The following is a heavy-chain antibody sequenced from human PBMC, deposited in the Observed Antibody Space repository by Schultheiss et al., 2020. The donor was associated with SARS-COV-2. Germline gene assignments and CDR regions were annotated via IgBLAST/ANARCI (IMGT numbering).Heavy chain of an antibody. D-gene: IGHD5-18*01. CDR3: ASTAMVTWYYYYGMDV. J-gene: IGHJ6*02. CDR1: GFTFDDYA. Sequence: GGSLRLSCAASGFTFDDYAMHWVRQAPGKGLEWVSSISSSSSYIYYADSVKGRFTISRDNAKNSLYLQMNSLRAEDTAVYYCASTAMVTWYYYYGMDVWGQGTTVTVSS. V-gene: IGHV3-21*04. CDR2: ISSSSSYI.